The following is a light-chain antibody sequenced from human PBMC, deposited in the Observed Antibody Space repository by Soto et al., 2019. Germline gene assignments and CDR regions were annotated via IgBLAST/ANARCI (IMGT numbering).Light chain of an antibody. Sequence: AIQMTQSPSSLSASVGDRVTIPCRASQAIRNVLGWFQQKPGKAPKLLISAASFLQSGVPSRFSGSGSGTDFTLTISSLQPEDCATYSCLQDYNYPRTFGQGTKVEIK. CDR3: LQDYNYPRT. J-gene: IGKJ1*01. V-gene: IGKV1-6*01. CDR2: AAS. CDR1: QAIRNV.